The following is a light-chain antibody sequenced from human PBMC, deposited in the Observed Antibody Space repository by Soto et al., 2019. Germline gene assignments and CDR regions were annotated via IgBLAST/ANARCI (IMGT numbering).Light chain of an antibody. CDR3: TSYTTTNTPYV. J-gene: IGLJ1*01. CDR2: EVT. CDR1: SNDVGAYNF. Sequence: QSALTQPASVSGSPGQAITISCTGTSNDVGAYNFVSWYQVHPGRAPKLIISEVTVRPSGVSHRFSGSKSGNSASLTISGLQAEDEADYYCTSYTTTNTPYVFGSGTKLTVL. V-gene: IGLV2-14*01.